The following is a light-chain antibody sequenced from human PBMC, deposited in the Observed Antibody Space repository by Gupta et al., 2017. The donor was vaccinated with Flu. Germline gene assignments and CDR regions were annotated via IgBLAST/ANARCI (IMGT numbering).Light chain of an antibody. CDR2: GYN. J-gene: IGLJ3*02. CDR3: QSYDTGLTGSRV. V-gene: IGLV1-40*01. CDR1: ASTFGAGSD. Sequence: QSVLTQPPSVSGAPGQAVAISCPGCASTFGAGSDVHWYQQLPGKAPKLLIYGYNNRASGVPDRFSGSKSDTSASLTITGLQAEDDAYYYCQSYDTGLTGSRVFGGGTRLTVL.